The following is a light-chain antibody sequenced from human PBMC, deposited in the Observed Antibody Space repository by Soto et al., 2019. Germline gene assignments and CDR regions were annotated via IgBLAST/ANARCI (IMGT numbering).Light chain of an antibody. CDR3: QQYNTYAWT. CDR1: QSITTF. V-gene: IGKV1-5*01. CDR2: DAS. Sequence: DIQMTQSPSTLSASVGDRVTITCRASQSITTFLAWHQQKPGKAPNLLIYDASSLESGVPSRFSGSGYGTEFTLTISSLQPDDFATYYCQQYNTYAWTFGQGTKVEI. J-gene: IGKJ1*01.